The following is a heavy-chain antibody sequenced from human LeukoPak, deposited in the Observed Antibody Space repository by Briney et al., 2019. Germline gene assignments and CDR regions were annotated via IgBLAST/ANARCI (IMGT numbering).Heavy chain of an antibody. CDR3: AKDQRQLAYYYYYMDV. V-gene: IGHV3-38-3*01. Sequence: PGGSLRLSCAAAGFIVSTNEMSWVREAPGKGLEWVSSLSGGSTYYADSMKGRFTISRDNSKNTLHLQMNSLRAEDTAVYYCAKDQRQLAYYYYYMDVWGKGTTVTVSS. D-gene: IGHD6-13*01. J-gene: IGHJ6*03. CDR1: GFIVSTNE. CDR2: LSGGST.